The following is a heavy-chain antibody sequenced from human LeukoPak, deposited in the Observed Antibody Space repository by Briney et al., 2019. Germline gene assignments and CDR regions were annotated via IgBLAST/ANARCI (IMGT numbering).Heavy chain of an antibody. CDR1: GFTLSDHY. CDR3: AVSIDYHYGMDV. V-gene: IGHV3-72*01. CDR2: SRDRIKSYTT. J-gene: IGHJ6*02. Sequence: GGSLRLPCAASGFTLSDHYMDWVRQAPGKGLEWVARSRDRIKSYTTDYAASVKGRFTISRDDSKKSLCLQMNSLTTEDTAVYYCAVSIDYHYGMDVWGQGTTVTVSS. D-gene: IGHD6-6*01.